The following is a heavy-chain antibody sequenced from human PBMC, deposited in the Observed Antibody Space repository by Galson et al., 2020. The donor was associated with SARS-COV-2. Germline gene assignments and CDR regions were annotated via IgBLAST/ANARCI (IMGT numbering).Heavy chain of an antibody. CDR2: ITHSGSS. CDR1: GGSFNDYY. Sequence: PSETLSLTCAVYGGSFNDYYWSWIRQPPGKGLEWIGGITHSGSSNYNPSLKSRATISVDTSKNQFSLKLTSVTAADTAVYYCARARYCSSTSCSNFYGMDVWGQGTTVTVSS. J-gene: IGHJ6*02. CDR3: ARARYCSSTSCSNFYGMDV. D-gene: IGHD2-2*01. V-gene: IGHV4-34*01.